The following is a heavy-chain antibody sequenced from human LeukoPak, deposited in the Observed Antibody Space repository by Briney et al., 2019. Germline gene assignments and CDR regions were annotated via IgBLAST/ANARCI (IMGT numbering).Heavy chain of an antibody. J-gene: IGHJ4*02. CDR2: IIPIFGTA. Sequence: SVKVSCKASGGTFSSYAISWVRQAPGQGLEWMGGIIPIFGTANYAQKFQGRVTITADKSTSTAYMGLSSLRSEDTAVYYCARDGQIAAAGTGYDYWGQGTLVTVSS. CDR3: ARDGQIAAAGTGYDY. V-gene: IGHV1-69*06. D-gene: IGHD6-13*01. CDR1: GGTFSSYA.